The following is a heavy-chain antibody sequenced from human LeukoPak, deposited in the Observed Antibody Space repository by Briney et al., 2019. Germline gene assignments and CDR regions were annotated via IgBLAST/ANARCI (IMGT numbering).Heavy chain of an antibody. D-gene: IGHD3-9*01. J-gene: IGHJ4*02. V-gene: IGHV3-23*01. CDR2: ISGSGGST. CDR3: ARMDADILTGSETYYFDY. CDR1: GSTFSSYA. Sequence: GGSLRLSCAASGSTFSSYAMSWVRQAPGKGLEWVSAISGSGGSTYYADSVKGRFTISRDNSKNTLYLQMNSLRAEDTAVYYCARMDADILTGSETYYFDYWGQGTLVTVSS.